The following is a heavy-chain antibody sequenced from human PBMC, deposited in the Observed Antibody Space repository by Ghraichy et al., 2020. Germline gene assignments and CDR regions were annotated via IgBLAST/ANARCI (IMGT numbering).Heavy chain of an antibody. CDR1: GYTFTSYY. J-gene: IGHJ3*02. CDR3: ARDGGEVGAVNDAFDI. D-gene: IGHD1-26*01. Sequence: ASVKVSCKASGYTFTSYYMHWVRQAPGQGLEWMGIINPSGGSTSYAQKFQGRVTMTRDTSTSTVYMELSSLRSENTAVYYCARDGGEVGAVNDAFDIWGQGTMVTVSS. CDR2: INPSGGST. V-gene: IGHV1-46*01.